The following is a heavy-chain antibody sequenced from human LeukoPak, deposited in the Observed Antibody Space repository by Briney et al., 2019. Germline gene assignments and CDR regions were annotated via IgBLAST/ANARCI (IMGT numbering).Heavy chain of an antibody. V-gene: IGHV4-39*07. Sequence: SETLSLTCSVSGGSITKNGYYWGWIRQSPETGLEGIGSMHYSGSTYYNPSFNSRVTIPVDTSKNQFSLKLTSVTAADTAVYYCARQRGYSSGWYSLGGGGWFDPWGQGTLVTVSS. D-gene: IGHD6-19*01. CDR1: GGSITKNGYY. J-gene: IGHJ5*02. CDR2: MHYSGST. CDR3: ARQRGYSSGWYSLGGGGWFDP.